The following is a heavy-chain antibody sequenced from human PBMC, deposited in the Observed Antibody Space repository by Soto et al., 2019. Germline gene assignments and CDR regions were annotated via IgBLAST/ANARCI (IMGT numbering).Heavy chain of an antibody. CDR3: ARPYCGTNSCHNWFDP. CDR2: INPNSGGT. V-gene: IGHV1-2*02. J-gene: IGHJ5*02. D-gene: IGHD2-21*01. Sequence: WASVKVSCKASGYIFTDDYIHWMRQAPGQGLERMGWINPNSGGTNYAQKFQGRVSMTTDTFSNTAYMELSSLRSDDTAVYYCARPYCGTNSCHNWFDPWGQGTLVTVSS. CDR1: GYIFTDDY.